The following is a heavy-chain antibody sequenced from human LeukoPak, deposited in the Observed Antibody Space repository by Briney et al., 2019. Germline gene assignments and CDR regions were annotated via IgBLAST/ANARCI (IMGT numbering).Heavy chain of an antibody. CDR3: LAARDAFDI. CDR2: IRSKANSYAT. Sequence: HPGGSLRLSCAASGFTSSGSAMHWVRQASGKGLEWVGRIRSKANSYATAYAASVKGRFTISRDDSKNTAYLQMNSLKTEDTAVYYCLAARDAFDIWGQGTMVTVSS. CDR1: GFTSSGSA. V-gene: IGHV3-73*01. J-gene: IGHJ3*02. D-gene: IGHD6-13*01.